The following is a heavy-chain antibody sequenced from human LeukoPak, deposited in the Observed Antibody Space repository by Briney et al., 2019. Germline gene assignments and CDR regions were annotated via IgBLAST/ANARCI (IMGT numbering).Heavy chain of an antibody. CDR2: INPNSGGT. V-gene: IGHV1-2*02. J-gene: IGHJ4*02. CDR1: GYTFTGYY. Sequence: ASVKVSCKASGYTFTGYYMHWVRQAPGQGLEWMGWINPNSGGTNYAQKFQGRVTMTRDTSISTAYMELRSLRYEDTAVYYCANHKAYDSGSFEFWGQGTLVTVSS. D-gene: IGHD3-10*01. CDR3: ANHKAYDSGSFEF.